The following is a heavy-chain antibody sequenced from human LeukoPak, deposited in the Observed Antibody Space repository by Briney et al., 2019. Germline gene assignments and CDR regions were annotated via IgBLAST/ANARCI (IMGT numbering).Heavy chain of an antibody. CDR2: INHSRGT. J-gene: IGHJ4*02. CDR3: ASLNTIFREGAKDY. V-gene: IGHV4-34*01. CDR1: GGSITAYY. Sequence: SETLSLTCSVYGGSITAYYWSWIRQPPGKGLEWIGEINHSRGTKYNPSLESRVTILLDASKNEFSLNLNSVTAADTAVYYCASLNTIFREGAKDYWGQGTLVTVSS. D-gene: IGHD3-3*01.